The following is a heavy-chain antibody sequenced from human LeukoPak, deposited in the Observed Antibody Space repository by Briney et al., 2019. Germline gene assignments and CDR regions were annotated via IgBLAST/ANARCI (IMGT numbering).Heavy chain of an antibody. CDR2: IYYTGST. J-gene: IGHJ4*02. D-gene: IGHD3-9*01. Sequence: PSETLSLTCTVSGGSLSGYYWTWIRQLPGKGLEWIGYIYYTGSTNYNPSLKSRVTMSVDTSKNQFSLNLNSVTAADTAVYYCARSGTVTGYLYWGQGALVTVSS. V-gene: IGHV4-59*01. CDR1: GGSLSGYY. CDR3: ARSGTVTGYLY.